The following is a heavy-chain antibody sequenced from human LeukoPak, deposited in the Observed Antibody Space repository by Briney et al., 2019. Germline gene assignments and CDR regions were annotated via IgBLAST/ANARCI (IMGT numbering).Heavy chain of an antibody. CDR3: ARDRYRTYYFDY. CDR2: IYHSGST. V-gene: IGHV4-39*07. CDR1: GGSISSGSYY. J-gene: IGHJ4*02. Sequence: PSETLSLTCTVSGGSISSGSYYWSWIRQPPGKGLEWIGSIYHSGSTYYNPSLKSRVTISVDTSKNQFSLKLSSVTAADTAVYYCARDRYRTYYFDYWGQGTLVTVSS. D-gene: IGHD1-1*01.